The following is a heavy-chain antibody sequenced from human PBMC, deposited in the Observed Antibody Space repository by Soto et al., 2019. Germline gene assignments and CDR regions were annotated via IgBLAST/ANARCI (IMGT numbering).Heavy chain of an antibody. V-gene: IGHV3-7*03. CDR3: ARSPKIAVAAYYYYGMDV. J-gene: IGHJ6*02. CDR2: IKQDGSEK. Sequence: GGSLRLSCAASGFTFSSHWMSWVRQAPGKGLEWVANIKQDGSEKYYVDSVKGRFTISRDNAKNSLYLQMNSLRAEDTAVYYCARSPKIAVAAYYYYGMDVWGQGTTVTVSS. D-gene: IGHD6-19*01. CDR1: GFTFSSHW.